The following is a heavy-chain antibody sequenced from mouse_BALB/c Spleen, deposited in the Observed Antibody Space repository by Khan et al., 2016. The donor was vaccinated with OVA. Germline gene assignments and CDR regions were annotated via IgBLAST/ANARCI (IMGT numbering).Heavy chain of an antibody. D-gene: IGHD1-1*01. CDR2: INPHIGET. CDR3: ARKNGSDFDY. Sequence: EVQLQQSGPELVKPGASVKISCKASGYSFTGYFMNWVMQSHGKSLEWIGRINPHIGETLYNQKFKGKATLTVDESSGTAHMELRSLASEDSAVYYCARKNGSDFDYWGQGTTLTVSS. CDR1: GYSFTGYF. V-gene: IGHV1-20*02. J-gene: IGHJ2*01.